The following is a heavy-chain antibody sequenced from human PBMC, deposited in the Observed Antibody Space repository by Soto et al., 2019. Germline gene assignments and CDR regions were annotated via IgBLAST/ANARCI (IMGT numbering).Heavy chain of an antibody. D-gene: IGHD3-22*01. CDR2: IYYSGST. J-gene: IGHJ4*02. Sequence: PSETLSLTCTVSGGSISSSSYYWGWIRQPPGKGLEWIGSIYYSGSTYYNPSLKSRVTISVDTSKNQFSLKLSSVTAADTAVYYCARLRYSSGYCDYWGQGTLVTVSS. CDR1: GGSISSSSYY. CDR3: ARLRYSSGYCDY. V-gene: IGHV4-39*01.